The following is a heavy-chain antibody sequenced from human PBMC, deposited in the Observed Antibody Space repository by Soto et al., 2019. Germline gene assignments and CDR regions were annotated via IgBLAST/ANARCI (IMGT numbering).Heavy chain of an antibody. CDR1: GFTFSSYA. CDR3: AKDKGGNWNDRNC. V-gene: IGHV3-23*01. D-gene: IGHD1-1*01. Sequence: HPGGSLRLSCAASGFTFSSYATSWVRQAPGKGLEWVSAISGSGGSTYYADSVKGRFTISRDNSKNTLYLQMNSLRAEDTAVYYCAKDKGGNWNDRNCWGQGTLVTVSS. J-gene: IGHJ4*02. CDR2: ISGSGGST.